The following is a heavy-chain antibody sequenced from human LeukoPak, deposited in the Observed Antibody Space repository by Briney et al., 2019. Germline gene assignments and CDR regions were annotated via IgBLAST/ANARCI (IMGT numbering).Heavy chain of an antibody. CDR3: ARQGQERILKGWFDT. Sequence: PSETLSLTCAVYGASLRGYYWSWIRQPPGKGLEWIGEINHSGSTNYNPSLKSRVTISVDTSKNQFSLKLNSVTAADTAVYYCARQGQERILKGWFDTWGQGTLVTVSS. CDR1: GASLRGYY. V-gene: IGHV4-34*01. CDR2: INHSGST. D-gene: IGHD1-1*01. J-gene: IGHJ5*02.